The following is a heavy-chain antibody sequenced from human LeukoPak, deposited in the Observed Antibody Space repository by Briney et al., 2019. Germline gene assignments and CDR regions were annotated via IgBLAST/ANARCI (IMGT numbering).Heavy chain of an antibody. CDR3: TTEGTAMDMVPLSY. J-gene: IGHJ4*02. Sequence: GGSLRLSCAASGFTFSNAWMSWVRQAPGKGLEWVGRIKSKTDGGTTDYAAPVKGRFTISRDDSKNTLYLQMNSLKTEDTAVYYCTTEGTAMDMVPLSYWGQGTLVTVSS. D-gene: IGHD5-18*01. CDR2: IKSKTDGGTT. CDR1: GFTFSNAW. V-gene: IGHV3-15*01.